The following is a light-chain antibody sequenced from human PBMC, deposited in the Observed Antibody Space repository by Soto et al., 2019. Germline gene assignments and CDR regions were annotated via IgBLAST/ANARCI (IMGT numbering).Light chain of an antibody. CDR1: QSVSSSY. V-gene: IGKV3-20*01. Sequence: EIVLTQSPGTLSLSPGERATLSCRASQSVSSSYLAWYQQKPGQAPRLLIYGASSRATGIPDRFSGSGCGTDFTLTIRSLEPEDFAVYYCQQYGRSPQFGGGTKVEIK. J-gene: IGKJ4*02. CDR2: GAS. CDR3: QQYGRSPQ.